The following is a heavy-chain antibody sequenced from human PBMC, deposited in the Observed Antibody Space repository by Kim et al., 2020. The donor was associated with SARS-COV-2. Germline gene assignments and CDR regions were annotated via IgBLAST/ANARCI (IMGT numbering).Heavy chain of an antibody. D-gene: IGHD2-15*01. Sequence: YYNPSLKSRVTISVDTSKNQFSLKLSSVAAADAAVYYCASYVVEPAIFDYWGQGTLVTVSS. V-gene: IGHV4-30-2*05. J-gene: IGHJ4*02. CDR3: ASYVVEPAIFDY.